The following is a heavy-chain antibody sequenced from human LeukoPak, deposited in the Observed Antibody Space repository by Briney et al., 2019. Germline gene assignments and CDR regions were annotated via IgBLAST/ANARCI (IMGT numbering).Heavy chain of an antibody. CDR3: ARLGAGNWFDP. V-gene: IGHV4-59*08. CDR1: GGSISSYY. D-gene: IGHD6-13*01. Sequence: SSETLSLTCTVSGGSISSYYWSWIRQPPGKGLEWIGFMFYSGTTNYNPSLKSRVTISVDTSKNQLSLKLSSVTAADTAVYYCARLGAGNWFDPWGQGTLVTVSA. J-gene: IGHJ5*02. CDR2: MFYSGTT.